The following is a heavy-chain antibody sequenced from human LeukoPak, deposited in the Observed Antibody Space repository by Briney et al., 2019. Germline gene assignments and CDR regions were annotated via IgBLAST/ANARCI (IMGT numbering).Heavy chain of an antibody. V-gene: IGHV4-34*01. D-gene: IGHD1-14*01. J-gene: IGHJ4*02. Sequence: SETLSLTCAVYGESFNNYYGSWIRQPPGKGLELICEITHSGSTNYNPSLKSRVTISVDTSRNQFSLRLNSVTAADTAVYYCARRGLGRPEYWGQGTLVTVSS. CDR2: ITHSGST. CDR1: GESFNNYY. CDR3: ARRGLGRPEY.